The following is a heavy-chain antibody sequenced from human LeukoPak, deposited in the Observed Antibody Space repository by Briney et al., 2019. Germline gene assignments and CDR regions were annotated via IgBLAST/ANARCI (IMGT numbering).Heavy chain of an antibody. CDR1: GFTFSSYS. Sequence: PGGSLRLSCAASGFTFSSYSMNWVRQAPGKGLEWVSSISSSSSYIYYADSVKGRFTISRDNAKNSLYLQMNSLRAEDTAVYYCARARYYYDSSGYYLDAFDIWGQGTMVTVSS. CDR2: ISSSSSYI. J-gene: IGHJ3*02. CDR3: ARARYYYDSSGYYLDAFDI. D-gene: IGHD3-22*01. V-gene: IGHV3-21*01.